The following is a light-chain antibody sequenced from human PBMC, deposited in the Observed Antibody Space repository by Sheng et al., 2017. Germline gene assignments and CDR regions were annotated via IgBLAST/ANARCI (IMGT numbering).Light chain of an antibody. Sequence: DIQMTQSPSSLSASVGDRVTITCRASQSIYSYLSWYQQKPGKAPNLLIYAASSLQSGVPSRFSGSGSGTDFTLTISSLQPEDFATYYCQQSYSTPFTFGPGTKVDIK. J-gene: IGKJ3*01. CDR1: QSIYSY. CDR2: AAS. CDR3: QQSYSTPFT. V-gene: IGKV1-39*01.